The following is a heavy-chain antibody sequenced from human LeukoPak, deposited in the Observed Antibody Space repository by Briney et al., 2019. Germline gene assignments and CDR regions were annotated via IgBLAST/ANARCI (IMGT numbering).Heavy chain of an antibody. CDR2: IWYDGSNQ. J-gene: IGHJ4*02. V-gene: IGHV3-33*01. Sequence: GGPLRLSCEASGFTFSRYGMHWVRQAPGKGLEWVAAIWYDGSNQKHADSVKGRFTISRDNSKNTLYLQMNSLKVEDAAVYFCARSPSGDYFDHWGQGTLVAVSS. CDR1: GFTFSRYG. D-gene: IGHD2-21*01. CDR3: ARSPSGDYFDH.